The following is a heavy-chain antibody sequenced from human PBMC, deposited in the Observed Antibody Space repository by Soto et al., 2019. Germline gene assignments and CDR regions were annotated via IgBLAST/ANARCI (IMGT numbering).Heavy chain of an antibody. J-gene: IGHJ6*02. CDR1: GFTFGSYA. Sequence: PGGSLRLSCAASGFTFGSYAMSWVRQAPGKGLEWVSTIDKTGVSTYYADSVKGRFTISRDNAKNSLYLQMNSLRAEDTAVYYCARADSGYAHGYYYYGMDVWGQGTTVTVSS. CDR3: ARADSGYAHGYYYYGMDV. V-gene: IGHV3-23*01. CDR2: IDKTGVST. D-gene: IGHD5-12*01.